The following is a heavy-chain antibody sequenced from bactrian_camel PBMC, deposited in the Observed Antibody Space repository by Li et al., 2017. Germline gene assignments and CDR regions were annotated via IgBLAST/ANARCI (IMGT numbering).Heavy chain of an antibody. CDR2: ISSGGGVT. D-gene: IGHD4*01. CDR3: AAPHPKAKGLRCPDEYNY. Sequence: VESGGGSVQAGGSLSLSCAVAGPAHLKNCMGWVRQAPGKEREGVAAISSGGGVTYYADSVKGRFTISRDNAKKALYLQMNSLKPEDTGMYYCAAPHPKAKGLRCPDEYNYWGQGTQVTVS. J-gene: IGHJ4*01. CDR1: GPAHLKNC. V-gene: IGHV3S1*01.